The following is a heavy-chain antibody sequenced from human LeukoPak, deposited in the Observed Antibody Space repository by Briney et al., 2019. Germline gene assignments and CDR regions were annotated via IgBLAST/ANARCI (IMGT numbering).Heavy chain of an antibody. V-gene: IGHV3-30-3*01. Sequence: PGGSLRLSCAASGFTFSSYAMHWVRQAPGKGLEWVAVISYDGSNKYYADSVKGRFTISRDNSKNTLYLQMNSLRAEDTAVYYCARQIYDFWSARYWYFDLWGRGTLVTVSS. J-gene: IGHJ2*01. CDR2: ISYDGSNK. D-gene: IGHD3-3*01. CDR1: GFTFSSYA. CDR3: ARQIYDFWSARYWYFDL.